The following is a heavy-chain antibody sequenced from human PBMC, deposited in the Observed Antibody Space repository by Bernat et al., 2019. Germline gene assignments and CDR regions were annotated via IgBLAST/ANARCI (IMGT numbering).Heavy chain of an antibody. J-gene: IGHJ5*02. CDR3: ARGSAYSSSSQYNWFDP. CDR2: INPSGGST. V-gene: IGHV1-46*01. CDR1: GYTFTSYY. Sequence: QVQLVQSGAEVKKPGASVKVSCKASGYTFTSYYMHWVRQAPGQGLEWMGIINPSGGSTNYAQKFQGRVTMTRDTSTSTVYMELSSLRSEDTAVYYCARGSAYSSSSQYNWFDPWGQGTLVTVSS. D-gene: IGHD6-6*01.